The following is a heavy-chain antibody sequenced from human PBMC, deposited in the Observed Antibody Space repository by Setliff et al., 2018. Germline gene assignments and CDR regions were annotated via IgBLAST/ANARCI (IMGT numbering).Heavy chain of an antibody. CDR1: GDSISSRTHY. CDR2: VYTSWSN. Sequence: PSETLSLTCTVSGDSISSRTHYWSWIRQPAGKGLEWIGQVYTSWSNNYNPSLKSRVTISLDTSKNQFSLNLSSLTAADTAVYYCARVSGFQYMDVWGKGTTVTVSS. J-gene: IGHJ6*03. CDR3: ARVSGFQYMDV. D-gene: IGHD3-3*01. V-gene: IGHV4-61*09.